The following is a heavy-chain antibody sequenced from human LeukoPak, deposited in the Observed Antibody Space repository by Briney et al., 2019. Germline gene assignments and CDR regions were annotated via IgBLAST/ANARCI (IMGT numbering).Heavy chain of an antibody. Sequence: GGSLRLSCAASGFTFSNAWMSWVRQAPGKGLEWVGRIKSKTDGGTTDYAAPVKGRFTTSRDDSKTTLFLHMDTLKTEDTAVYYCTTVGATTFGSGFDCWGQGTLVTVSS. D-gene: IGHD1-26*01. J-gene: IGHJ4*02. V-gene: IGHV3-15*01. CDR3: TTVGATTFGSGFDC. CDR1: GFTFSNAW. CDR2: IKSKTDGGTT.